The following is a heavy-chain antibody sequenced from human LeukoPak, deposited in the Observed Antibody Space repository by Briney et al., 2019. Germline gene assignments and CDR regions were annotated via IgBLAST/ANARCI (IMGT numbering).Heavy chain of an antibody. CDR3: AKSLLTTATGTGRAFDI. J-gene: IGHJ3*02. V-gene: IGHV3-21*04. CDR1: GFTFSSYG. Sequence: PGGSLRLSCAASGFTFSSYGMHWVRQAPGKGLEWVSSISSNSAYIYSADSVKGRFTTSRDNAKNSLYLQMNSLRAEDTAVYYCAKSLLTTATGTGRAFDIWGQGTMVTVSS. D-gene: IGHD1-1*01. CDR2: ISSNSAYI.